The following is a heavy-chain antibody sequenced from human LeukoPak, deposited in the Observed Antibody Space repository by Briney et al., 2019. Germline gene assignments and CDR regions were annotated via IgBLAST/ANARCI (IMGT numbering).Heavy chain of an antibody. J-gene: IGHJ3*02. CDR2: INWNGGST. CDR3: ARDKEVGATTAFDI. V-gene: IGHV3-20*04. Sequence: GGSLRLSCAASGFTFDDYGMSWVRQAPGKGLEWVSGINWNGGSTVYADSVKGRFTISRDNDKNSLYLQMNSLRAEDTALYYCARDKEVGATTAFDIWGQGTMVTVSS. D-gene: IGHD1-26*01. CDR1: GFTFDDYG.